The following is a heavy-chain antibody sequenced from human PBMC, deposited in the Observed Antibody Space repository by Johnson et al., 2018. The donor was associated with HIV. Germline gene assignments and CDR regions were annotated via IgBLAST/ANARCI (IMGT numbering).Heavy chain of an antibody. D-gene: IGHD2-21*01. CDR2: ISSSGSTI. J-gene: IGHJ3*02. CDR1: GFTFSDYY. CDR3: ARDVVGDGSYPPDAFDI. V-gene: IGHV3-11*01. Sequence: QVQLVESGGGLVQPGGSLRLSCAASGFTFSDYYMSWIRQAPWKGLEWVSYISSSGSTIYDADSVKRRFTISRDNSKSTVYLQMNSLRAEDTALYYCARDVVGDGSYPPDAFDIWGHGTMVTVSS.